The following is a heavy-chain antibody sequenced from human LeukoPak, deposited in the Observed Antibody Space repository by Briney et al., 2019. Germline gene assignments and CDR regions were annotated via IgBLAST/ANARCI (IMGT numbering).Heavy chain of an antibody. CDR3: ARSGGGSQGSFDY. CDR2: IYYSGST. D-gene: IGHD2-15*01. CDR1: GGSISSYY. J-gene: IGHJ4*02. Sequence: PSETLSLTCTVSGGSISSYYWSWIRQPPGKGLEWIGYIYYSGSTNYNPSLKSRVTISVDTSKNQFSLKLSSVTAADTAVYYCARSGGGSQGSFDYWGQGTLVTVSS. V-gene: IGHV4-59*01.